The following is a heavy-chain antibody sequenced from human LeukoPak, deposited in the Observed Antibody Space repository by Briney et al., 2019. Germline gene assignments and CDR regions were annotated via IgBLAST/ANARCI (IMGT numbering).Heavy chain of an antibody. V-gene: IGHV4-38-2*02. CDR3: ARVTMVRGVIPTSPIDY. CDR1: GYSISSGYY. Sequence: SETLSLTCTVSGYSISSGYYWGWIRQPPGKGLEWIGSIYHSGSTYYNPSLKSRVTISVDTSKNQFSLKLSSVTAADTAVYYCARVTMVRGVIPTSPIDYWGQGTLLTVSS. CDR2: IYHSGST. J-gene: IGHJ4*02. D-gene: IGHD3-10*01.